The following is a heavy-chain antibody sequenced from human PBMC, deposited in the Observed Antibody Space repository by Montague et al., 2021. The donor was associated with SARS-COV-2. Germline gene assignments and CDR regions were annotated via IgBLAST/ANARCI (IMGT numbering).Heavy chain of an antibody. J-gene: IGHJ2*01. CDR3: AGARGRSLHFDL. CDR2: SYYSAST. D-gene: IGHD5-12*01. Sequence: SETLSLTCTVSGGSISSDYCNWIRQSPGKGLELMWNSYYSASTKYNPSLKSRVTISVDTSKSQMSLRLNSVTAADTAVYYCAGARGRSLHFDLWGRGTLVTVSS. V-gene: IGHV4-59*13. CDR1: GGSISSDY.